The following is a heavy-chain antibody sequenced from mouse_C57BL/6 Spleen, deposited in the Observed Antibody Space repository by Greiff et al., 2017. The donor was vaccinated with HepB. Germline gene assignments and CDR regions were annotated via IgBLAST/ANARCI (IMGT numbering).Heavy chain of an antibody. CDR1: GFSLTSYG. CDR2: IWSDGST. CDR3: ARGDGYYRAMDY. V-gene: IGHV2-6*03. Sequence: VKVVESGPGLVAPSQSLSITCTVSGFSLTSYGVHWVRQPPGKGLEWLVVIWSDGSTTYNSALKSRLSISKDNSKSQVFLKMNSLQTDDTAMYYCARGDGYYRAMDYWGQGTSVTVSS. D-gene: IGHD2-3*01. J-gene: IGHJ4*01.